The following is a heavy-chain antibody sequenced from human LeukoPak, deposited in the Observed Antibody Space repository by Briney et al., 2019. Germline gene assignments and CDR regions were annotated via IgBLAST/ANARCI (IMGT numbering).Heavy chain of an antibody. CDR3: AKSSYYYDSSGYLGY. D-gene: IGHD3-22*01. J-gene: IGHJ4*02. CDR1: GFTFSSYA. Sequence: GGSLRLSCAASGFTFSSYAMSWVRQAPGKGLEWVSAISGGGGTTYYADSVKGRFTISRDNSKNTLYLQMNSLRAEDTAVYYCAKSSYYYDSSGYLGYWGQGTLVTVSS. V-gene: IGHV3-23*01. CDR2: ISGGGGTT.